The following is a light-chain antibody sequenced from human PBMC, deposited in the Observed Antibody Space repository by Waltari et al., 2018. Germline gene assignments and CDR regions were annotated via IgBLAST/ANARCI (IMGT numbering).Light chain of an antibody. CDR1: QDINNF. CDR2: DAS. Sequence: DIQMTQSPSSLSASVGDRVTITCQASQDINNFLNWYQQQQGRAPSPLIYDASNLETGVPSRFSGSGSGTHFTLTISSLQTEDSATYYCQQFDTLPPSFGGGTKVEI. CDR3: QQFDTLPPS. V-gene: IGKV1-33*01. J-gene: IGKJ4*01.